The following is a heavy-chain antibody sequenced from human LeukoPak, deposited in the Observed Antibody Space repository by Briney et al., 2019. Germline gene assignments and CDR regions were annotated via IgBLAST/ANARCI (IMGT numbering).Heavy chain of an antibody. CDR2: IYTSGST. CDR1: GGSISSGSYY. J-gene: IGHJ3*02. CDR3: SRITIFGVAPGAFDI. V-gene: IGHV4-61*02. Sequence: TSETLSLTCTVSGGSISSGSYYWSWIRQPAGKGLEWIGRIYTSGSTNYNPSLKSRVTISVDTSKNQFSLKLSSVTAADTAVYYCSRITIFGVAPGAFDIWGQGTMVTVSS. D-gene: IGHD3-3*01.